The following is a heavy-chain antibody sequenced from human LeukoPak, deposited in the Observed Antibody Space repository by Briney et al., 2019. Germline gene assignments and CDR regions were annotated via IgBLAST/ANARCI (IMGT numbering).Heavy chain of an antibody. CDR2: IYYLGDT. V-gene: IGHV4-39*07. CDR1: GASISSSDY. J-gene: IGHJ4*02. D-gene: IGHD6-19*01. CDR3: ARGGGGWYVDY. Sequence: SETLSLTCTVSGASISSSDYWGWIRQTPGKGLEWIGSIYYLGDTYYNASLKSRVTISLDKSKNQFSLNVNSVTAADTAVYYCARGGGGWYVDYWGQGTLVTVSS.